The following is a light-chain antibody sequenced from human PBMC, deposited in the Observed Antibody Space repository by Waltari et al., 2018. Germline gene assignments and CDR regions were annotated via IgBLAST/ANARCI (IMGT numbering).Light chain of an antibody. CDR3: CSYAGSYTWV. Sequence: QSALTQPRSVSGSPGQSVTISCTGPSSDFGRYHYLSWYQQHPGKAPKLMIYDFSKRPSGVPDRFSGSKSGNTASLTISGLQAEDEADYYCCSYAGSYTWVFGGGTKLTVL. CDR2: DFS. V-gene: IGLV2-11*01. J-gene: IGLJ3*02. CDR1: SSDFGRYHY.